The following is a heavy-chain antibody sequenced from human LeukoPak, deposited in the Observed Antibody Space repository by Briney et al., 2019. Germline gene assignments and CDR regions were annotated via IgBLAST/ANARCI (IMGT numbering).Heavy chain of an antibody. J-gene: IGHJ4*02. V-gene: IGHV1-69*13. CDR1: GGTFNTHA. CDR2: VIPFYGAT. Sequence: SVKVSCKASGGTFNTHAINWVRQAPGQGLEWMGGVIPFYGATNYAQKFQGRVTITADESTSTVYMELSSLRSEDTAVYYCARDTADIYDYWGQGTLVTVSS. D-gene: IGHD2-15*01. CDR3: ARDTADIYDY.